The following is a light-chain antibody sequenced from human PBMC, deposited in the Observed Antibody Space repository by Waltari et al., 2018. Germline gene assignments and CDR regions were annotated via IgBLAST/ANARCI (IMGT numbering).Light chain of an antibody. CDR1: SSYIGSYSY. J-gene: IGLJ2*01. V-gene: IGLV2-14*01. CDR3: SSYTTSSTLV. Sequence: QSALTQPASVSGSPGQSITISCTGTSSYIGSYSYVSWYQQHPGKAPKLMIYEVTNRPSGVSYRFSGSKSGNTASLTISGLQAEDEGNYYCSSYTTSSTLVFGGGTKLTVL. CDR2: EVT.